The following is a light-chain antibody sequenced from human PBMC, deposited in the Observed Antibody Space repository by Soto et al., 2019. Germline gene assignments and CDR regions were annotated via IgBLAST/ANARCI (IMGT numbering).Light chain of an antibody. CDR3: SSYKSSSTLPYV. CDR1: SSDVGGYNL. CDR2: DVN. V-gene: IGLV2-14*01. Sequence: QSALTQPASVSGSPGQSITISCTGTSSDVGGYNLVSWYQQYPDKAPKLMIFDVNTRPSGVSNRFSGSKSGNTASLTISGLHAEDDADYYCSSYKSSSTLPYVFGTGTKLTVL. J-gene: IGLJ1*01.